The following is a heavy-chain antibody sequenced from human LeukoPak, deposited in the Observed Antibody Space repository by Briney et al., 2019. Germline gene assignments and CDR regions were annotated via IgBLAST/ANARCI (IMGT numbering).Heavy chain of an antibody. J-gene: IGHJ6*03. V-gene: IGHV3-11*01. D-gene: IGHD2-15*01. CDR1: GFTFSDYN. Sequence: GGSLRLSCVASGFTFSDYNMRWIRQAPGKGLEWVSSISRSGSTKYYADSVKGRFTISRDNAKNSLFLQMNSLRAEDTAVYYCARVLRYCSGGNCYSGGLGYMDVWGKGTTVTISS. CDR2: ISRSGSTK. CDR3: ARVLRYCSGGNCYSGGLGYMDV.